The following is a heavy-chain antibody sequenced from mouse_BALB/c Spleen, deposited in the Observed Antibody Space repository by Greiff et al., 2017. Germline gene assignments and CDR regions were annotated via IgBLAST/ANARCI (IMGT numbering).Heavy chain of an antibody. V-gene: IGHV1S81*02. CDR1: GYTFTSYW. D-gene: IGHD2-2*01. J-gene: IGHJ3*01. CDR2: INPSNGRT. CDR3: ARGGYDVGFAY. Sequence: QVQLQQPGAELVKPGASVKLSCKASGYTFTSYWMHWVKQRPGQGLEWIGEINPSNGRTNYNEKFKSKATLTVDKSSSTAYMQLSSLTSEDSAVYYCARGGYDVGFAYWGQGTLVTVSA.